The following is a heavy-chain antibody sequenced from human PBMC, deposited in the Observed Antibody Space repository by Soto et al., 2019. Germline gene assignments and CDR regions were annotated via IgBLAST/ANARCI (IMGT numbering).Heavy chain of an antibody. CDR3: ARDGGGDSGSYFPFDY. D-gene: IGHD1-26*01. CDR2: ISAYNGNT. J-gene: IGHJ4*02. CDR1: GYTFTSYG. Sequence: QVQLVQSGAEVKKPGASVKVSCKASGYTFTSYGISWVRQAPGQGLEWMGWISAYNGNTNYAQKLQGRVTMTTDTATSTAYVELRGLRSDDTAVYYCARDGGGDSGSYFPFDYWGQGTLVTVSS. V-gene: IGHV1-18*01.